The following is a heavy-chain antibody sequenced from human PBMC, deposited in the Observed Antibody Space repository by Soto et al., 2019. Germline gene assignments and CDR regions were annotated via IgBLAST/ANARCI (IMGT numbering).Heavy chain of an antibody. CDR3: ARLNPPHHYDSSGRPLPGFDY. Sequence: SETLSLTCTVSGGSISSSSYYWGWIRQPPGKGLEWIGSIYYSGSTYYNPSLKSRVTISVDTSKNQFSLKLSSVTAADTAVYYCARLNPPHHYDSSGRPLPGFDYWGQGTLVTVSS. D-gene: IGHD3-22*01. J-gene: IGHJ4*02. CDR2: IYYSGST. CDR1: GGSISSSSYY. V-gene: IGHV4-39*01.